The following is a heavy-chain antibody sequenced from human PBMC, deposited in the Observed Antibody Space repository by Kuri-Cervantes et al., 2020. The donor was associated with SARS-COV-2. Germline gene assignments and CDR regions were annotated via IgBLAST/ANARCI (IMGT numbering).Heavy chain of an antibody. CDR1: GFTFSNYA. J-gene: IGHJ4*02. V-gene: IGHV3-30*07. Sequence: GESLKISCAASGFTFSNYAIHWVRQAPGKGLEWVALISYDGSDKNYADSVKGRFTISRDNSKNTLYLQMNSLRAEDTAVYYCARDRGSDYGDYDGLDYWGQGTLVTVSS. CDR2: ISYDGSDK. CDR3: ARDRGSDYGDYDGLDY. D-gene: IGHD4-17*01.